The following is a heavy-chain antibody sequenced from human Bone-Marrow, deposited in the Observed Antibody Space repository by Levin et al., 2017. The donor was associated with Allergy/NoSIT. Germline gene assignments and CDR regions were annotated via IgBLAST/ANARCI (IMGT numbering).Heavy chain of an antibody. J-gene: IGHJ4*02. D-gene: IGHD2-2*01. CDR1: GFTFSSYA. Sequence: GGSLRLSCAASGFTFSSYAMHWVRQAPGKGLEWVAVISYDGSNKYYADSVKGRFTISRDNSKNTLYLQMNSLRAEDTAVYYCARDRVVVPAAIGYWGQGTLVTVSS. CDR2: ISYDGSNK. V-gene: IGHV3-30-3*01. CDR3: ARDRVVVPAAIGY.